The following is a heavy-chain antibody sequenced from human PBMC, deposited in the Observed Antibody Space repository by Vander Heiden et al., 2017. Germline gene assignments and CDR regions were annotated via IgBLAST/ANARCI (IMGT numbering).Heavy chain of an antibody. CDR2: VYYSGST. V-gene: IGHV4-59*01. Sequence: QLQLQESGPGLVMPSETPSLTCTVSGGSISSYYWSWVRQPPGKGLEWIGYVYYSGSTNYNPSLKSRVTISVDTSKNQFSLKLSSVTAADTAVYYCATCEGGSKGCGFDYWGQGTLVTVSS. CDR1: GGSISSYY. J-gene: IGHJ4*02. CDR3: ATCEGGSKGCGFDY. D-gene: IGHD2-15*01.